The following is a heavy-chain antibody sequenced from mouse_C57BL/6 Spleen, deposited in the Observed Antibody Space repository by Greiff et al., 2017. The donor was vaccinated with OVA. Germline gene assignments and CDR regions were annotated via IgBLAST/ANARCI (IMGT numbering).Heavy chain of an antibody. D-gene: IGHD4-1*01. J-gene: IGHJ2*01. CDR3: AREGTGTGSYFDY. CDR1: GYTFTNYW. V-gene: IGHV1-63*01. Sequence: QVQLKQSGAELVRPGTSVKMSCKASGYTFTNYWIGWAKQRPGHGLEWIGDIYPGGGYTNYNEKFKGKATLTADKSSSTAYMQFSSLTSEDSAIYYCAREGTGTGSYFDYWGQGTTLTVSS. CDR2: IYPGGGYT.